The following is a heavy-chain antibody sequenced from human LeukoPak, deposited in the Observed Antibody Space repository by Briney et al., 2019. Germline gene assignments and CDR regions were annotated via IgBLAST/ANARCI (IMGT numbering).Heavy chain of an antibody. V-gene: IGHV3-48*03. CDR2: ISSSGSTI. CDR1: GFTFSSYE. D-gene: IGHD5-12*01. J-gene: IGHJ4*02. CDR3: ARPGGGYVLDY. Sequence: GSLRLSCAASGFTFSSYEMNWVRQAPGRGLEWVSYISSSGSTIYYADSVKGRFTISRDNTKNTLYLQMNSLRAEDTAVYYCARPGGGYVLDYWGQGTLVTVSS.